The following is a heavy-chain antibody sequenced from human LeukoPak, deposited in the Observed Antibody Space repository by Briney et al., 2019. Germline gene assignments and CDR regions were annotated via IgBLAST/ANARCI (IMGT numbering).Heavy chain of an antibody. V-gene: IGHV4-34*01. Sequence: SETLSLTCAVYGGSFSGYYWSWIRQPPGKGLEWIGEINHSGSTNYNPSLKSRVTISVDTSKNQFSLKLSSMTAADTAVYYCARGRTPGIAAAWRRYYYYMDVWGKGTTVTVSS. CDR2: INHSGST. D-gene: IGHD6-13*01. CDR3: ARGRTPGIAAAWRRYYYYMDV. J-gene: IGHJ6*03. CDR1: GGSFSGYY.